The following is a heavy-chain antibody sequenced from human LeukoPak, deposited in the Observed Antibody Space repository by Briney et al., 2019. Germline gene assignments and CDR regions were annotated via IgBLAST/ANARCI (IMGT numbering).Heavy chain of an antibody. J-gene: IGHJ4*02. CDR3: ARIIVGATPSFDY. V-gene: IGHV3-21*01. D-gene: IGHD1-26*01. CDR1: GFTFSSYS. CDR2: ISSSSSYI. Sequence: GGSLRLSCAASGFTFSSYSMNWVRQAPGKGLEWVSSISSSSSYIYYADSEKGRFTISRDNAKNSLYLQMNSLRAEDTAVYYCARIIVGATPSFDYWGQGTLVTVSS.